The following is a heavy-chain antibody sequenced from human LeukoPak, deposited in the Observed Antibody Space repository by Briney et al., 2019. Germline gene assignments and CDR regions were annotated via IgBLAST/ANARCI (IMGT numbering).Heavy chain of an antibody. CDR1: GFTFSSHA. CDR2: LSGSGYNT. CDR3: ARGPLRPYWYFDL. D-gene: IGHD4-17*01. V-gene: IGHV3-23*01. Sequence: GGSLRLSCAASGFTFSSHALSWVRQAPGKGLEWVSSLSGSGYNTYYADSVKGRFTISRDNSKNTVYLQMNSLRAEDTAVYYCARGPLRPYWYFDLWGRGTLVTVSS. J-gene: IGHJ2*01.